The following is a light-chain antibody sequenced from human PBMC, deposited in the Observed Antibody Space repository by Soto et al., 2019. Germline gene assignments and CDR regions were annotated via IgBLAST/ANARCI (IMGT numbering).Light chain of an antibody. J-gene: IGLJ1*01. Sequence: QSVLTQPPSASGTPGQRVTISCSGGTSNIESNTVTWYQQLPGTAPKLVIYSNDDRPSGVPDRFSGSTSGTSASLANSELQSDDEADYFCAAWHDRLNGYVFGGGTKLTVL. CDR1: TSNIESNT. CDR3: AAWHDRLNGYV. V-gene: IGLV1-44*01. CDR2: SND.